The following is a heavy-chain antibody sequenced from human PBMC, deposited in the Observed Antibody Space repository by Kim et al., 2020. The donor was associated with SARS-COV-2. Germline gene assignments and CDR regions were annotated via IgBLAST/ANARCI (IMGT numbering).Heavy chain of an antibody. V-gene: IGHV3-73*01. J-gene: IGHJ4*02. CDR1: GFTFSGSA. D-gene: IGHD5-12*01. CDR2: IRSKANSYAT. CDR3: TRSPRSYSGYDYYFDY. Sequence: GGSLRLSCAASGFTFSGSAMHWVRQASGKGLEWVGRIRSKANSYATAYAASVKGRFTISRDDSKNTAYLQMNSLKTEDTAVYYCTRSPRSYSGYDYYFDYWGQGTLVTVSS.